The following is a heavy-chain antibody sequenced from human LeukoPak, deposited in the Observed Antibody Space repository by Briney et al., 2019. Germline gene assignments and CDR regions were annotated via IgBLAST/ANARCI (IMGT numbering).Heavy chain of an antibody. J-gene: IGHJ4*02. Sequence: PSETLSLTCAVSGGSISSGGYSWSWTRQPPGKGLEWIGYIYHSGSTYYNPSLKSRVTISVDRSKNQFSLKLSSVTAADTAVYYCARNRFGGVMTHWGQGTLVTVSS. D-gene: IGHD3-16*01. CDR3: ARNRFGGVMTH. CDR1: GGSISSGGYS. V-gene: IGHV4-30-2*01. CDR2: IYHSGST.